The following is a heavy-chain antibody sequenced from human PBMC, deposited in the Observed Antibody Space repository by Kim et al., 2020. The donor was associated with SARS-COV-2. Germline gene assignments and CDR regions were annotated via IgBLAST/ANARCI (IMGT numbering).Heavy chain of an antibody. V-gene: IGHV3-15*01. Sequence: GGSLRLSCAASGFTFSNAWMSWVRQAPGKGLEWVGRIKSKTDGGTTDYAAPVKGRFTISRDDSKNTLYLQMNSLKTEDTAVYYCTASSASNTYYYGSGSYYYFDYWGQGTLVTVSS. J-gene: IGHJ4*02. CDR3: TASSASNTYYYGSGSYYYFDY. CDR2: IKSKTDGGTT. CDR1: GFTFSNAW. D-gene: IGHD3-10*01.